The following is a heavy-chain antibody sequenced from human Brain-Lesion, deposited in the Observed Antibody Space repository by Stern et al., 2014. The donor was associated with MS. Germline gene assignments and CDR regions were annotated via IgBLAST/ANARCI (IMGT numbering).Heavy chain of an antibody. CDR1: GFTFDDYA. CDR2: ISWNSGTI. Sequence: QLVESGGDLVQPGRSLRLSCAAFGFTFDDYAMHWVRQAPGKGLEWVAGISWNSGTIGYADSVKGRFTTSRDNAYSSLYLQMNSLRPEDTAVYYCARDITGSSAYFAYWGQGTLVTVSS. D-gene: IGHD1-14*01. V-gene: IGHV3-9*01. J-gene: IGHJ4*02. CDR3: ARDITGSSAYFAY.